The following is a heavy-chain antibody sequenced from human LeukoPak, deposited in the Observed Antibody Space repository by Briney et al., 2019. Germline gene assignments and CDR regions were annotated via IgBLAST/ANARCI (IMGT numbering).Heavy chain of an antibody. CDR1: GFTFSSHA. Sequence: GGSLRLSWAASGFTFSSHAMSGVRQAPGKGLEWVSSISPRGGTTKYADSVKGRFTISRDNSKNTLFLRMNNLRADDTAVYYCAKGKGGSIMIAFGGVIASDHWGQGTLVTVSS. CDR3: AKGKGGSIMIAFGGVIASDH. D-gene: IGHD3-16*02. J-gene: IGHJ4*02. V-gene: IGHV3-23*01. CDR2: ISPRGGTT.